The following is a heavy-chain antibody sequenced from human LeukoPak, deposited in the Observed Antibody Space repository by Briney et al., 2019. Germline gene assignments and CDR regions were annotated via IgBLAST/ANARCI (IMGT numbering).Heavy chain of an antibody. J-gene: IGHJ6*02. Sequence: GSSVKVSCKASGGTFSSYTISWVRQAPGQGLEWMGRIIPILGIANYAQKFQGRVTITADKSTSTAYMELSSLRSAHTAVYYCARGIVRGFVVVPAALYGMDVWGQGTTVTVSS. CDR1: GGTFSSYT. D-gene: IGHD2-2*01. CDR3: ARGIVRGFVVVPAALYGMDV. V-gene: IGHV1-69*02. CDR2: IIPILGIA.